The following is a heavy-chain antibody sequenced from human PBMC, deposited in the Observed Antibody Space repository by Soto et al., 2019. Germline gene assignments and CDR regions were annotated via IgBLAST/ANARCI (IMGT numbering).Heavy chain of an antibody. CDR2: ISASNGNT. V-gene: IGHV1-18*04. CDR1: GYTFTGYY. J-gene: IGHJ4*02. Sequence: ASVKVSCKASGYTFTGYYMHWVRQAPGQGLEWMGWISASNGNTNYAQKLQGRVTMTTDTSTSTAYMELRSLRSDDTAVYYCARDDYDFWSGYWISDYGLQGTLVTVSS. CDR3: ARDDYDFWSGYWISDY. D-gene: IGHD3-3*01.